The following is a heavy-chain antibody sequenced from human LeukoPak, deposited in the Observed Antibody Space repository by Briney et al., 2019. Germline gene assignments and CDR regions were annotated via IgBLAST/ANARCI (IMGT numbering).Heavy chain of an antibody. V-gene: IGHV1-8*01. CDR1: GYTFTSYD. CDR3: AGEVRGVIGDFDY. J-gene: IGHJ4*02. Sequence: ASVEVSCKASGYTFTSYDINWVRQATGQGLEWMGWMNPNSGNTGYAQKFQGRVTMTRNTSISTAYMELSSLRSEDTAVYYCAGEVRGVIGDFDYWGQGTLVTVSS. CDR2: MNPNSGNT. D-gene: IGHD3-10*01.